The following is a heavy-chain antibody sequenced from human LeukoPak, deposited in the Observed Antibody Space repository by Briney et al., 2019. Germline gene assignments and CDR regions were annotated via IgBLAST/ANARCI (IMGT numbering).Heavy chain of an antibody. J-gene: IGHJ4*02. D-gene: IGHD5-18*01. CDR2: INHSGST. Sequence: SETLSLTCAVYGGSFSLYSWSWIRQPPGKGLEWIGEINHSGSTYYNPSLKSRVTISVDTSKNQFSLKLSSVTAADTAVYYCARHRARYSYGKTFDYWGQGTLVTVSS. CDR1: GGSFSLYS. CDR3: ARHRARYSYGKTFDY. V-gene: IGHV4-34*01.